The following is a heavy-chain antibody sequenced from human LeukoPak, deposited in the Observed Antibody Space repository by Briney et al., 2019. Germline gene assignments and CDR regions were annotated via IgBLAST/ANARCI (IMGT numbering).Heavy chain of an antibody. Sequence: GGSLRLSCAASGFTFSSYWMSWVRQAPGKGLEWVANIKQDGSEKYYVDSVKGRFTISRDNAKNSLYLQMNSLRTEDTAVYYCARGRGSWYGVYFDYWGQGTLVTVSS. D-gene: IGHD6-13*01. CDR3: ARGRGSWYGVYFDY. CDR1: GFTFSSYW. CDR2: IKQDGSEK. V-gene: IGHV3-7*01. J-gene: IGHJ4*02.